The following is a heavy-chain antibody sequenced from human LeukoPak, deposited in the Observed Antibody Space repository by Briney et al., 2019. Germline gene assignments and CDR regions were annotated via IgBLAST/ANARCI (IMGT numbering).Heavy chain of an antibody. D-gene: IGHD4-17*01. V-gene: IGHV4-34*01. CDR1: GGSFSGYY. Sequence: SETLSLTCAVYGGSFSGYYWSWIRQPPGKGLEWIGEINHSGSTNYNPSLKSRVTISVDTSKNQFSLKLSSVTAADTAVYYCASPVTTAAFDIWGQGTMVTVSS. CDR3: ASPVTTAAFDI. CDR2: INHSGST. J-gene: IGHJ3*02.